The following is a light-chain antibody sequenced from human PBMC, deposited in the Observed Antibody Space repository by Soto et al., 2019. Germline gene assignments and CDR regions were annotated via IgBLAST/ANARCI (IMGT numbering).Light chain of an antibody. Sequence: QSALTQPPSASGSPGQSVTISCTGTSNDVGVYDFVSWYRQHPGKAPKLMIFEVNKRPSGVPDRFSGSKSGNTASLTISGLQAEDEADYYCSSYAGSNNVVFGGGTKLTVL. V-gene: IGLV2-8*01. CDR1: SNDVGVYDF. CDR3: SSYAGSNNVV. J-gene: IGLJ2*01. CDR2: EVN.